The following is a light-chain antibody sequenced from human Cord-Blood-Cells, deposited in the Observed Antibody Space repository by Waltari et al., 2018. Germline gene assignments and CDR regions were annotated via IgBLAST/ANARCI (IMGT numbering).Light chain of an antibody. Sequence: DIVMPQSPDSLARFLGGRATINCKPSQSVLYSSNNKNYLAWYQQKPGQPPKLLIYWASTRESGVPDRFSGSGSGTDFTLTISSLQAEDVAVYYCQQYYSTPYTFGQGTKLEIK. J-gene: IGKJ2*01. CDR2: WAS. CDR1: QSVLYSSNNKNY. CDR3: QQYYSTPYT. V-gene: IGKV4-1*01.